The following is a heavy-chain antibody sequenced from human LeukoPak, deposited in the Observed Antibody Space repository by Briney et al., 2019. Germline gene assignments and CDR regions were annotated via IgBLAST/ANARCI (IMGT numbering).Heavy chain of an antibody. CDR3: ARADGSGSSDY. Sequence: PSETLSLTCTVSGGSISSYYWSWIRQPPGKGLEWIGYIYYSGSTNYNPSLKSRVTISVDTSKNQFSLKLSSVTAADTAVYYCARADGSGSSDYWGQGTLVTVSS. V-gene: IGHV4-59*01. D-gene: IGHD3-10*01. J-gene: IGHJ4*02. CDR2: IYYSGST. CDR1: GGSISSYY.